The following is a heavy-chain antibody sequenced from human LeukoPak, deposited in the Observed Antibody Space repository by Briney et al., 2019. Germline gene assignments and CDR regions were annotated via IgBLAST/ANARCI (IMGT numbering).Heavy chain of an antibody. CDR1: GGTFSSYA. J-gene: IGHJ4*02. D-gene: IGHD2-15*01. V-gene: IGHV1-69*04. CDR2: IIPILGIA. CDR3: VSVVVAATGYYFDY. Sequence: SVRVSCKASGGTFSSYAISWVRQAPGQGLEWMGRIIPILGIANYAQKFQGRVTITADKSTSTAYMELSSLRSEDTAVYYCVSVVVAATGYYFDYWGQGTLVTVSS.